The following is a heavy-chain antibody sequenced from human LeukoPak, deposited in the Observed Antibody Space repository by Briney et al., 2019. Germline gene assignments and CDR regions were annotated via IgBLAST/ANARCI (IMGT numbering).Heavy chain of an antibody. CDR1: GFTFSSYS. CDR2: ISSSSSYI. CDR3: ARVSSRFRGNIWFDP. V-gene: IGHV3-21*04. J-gene: IGHJ5*02. D-gene: IGHD3-10*01. Sequence: PGGSLRLSCAASGFTFSSYSMNWVRQAPGKGLEWVSSISSSSSYIYYADSVKGRFTISRDNAKKSLYLQMNSLRAEDTAVYYCARVSSRFRGNIWFDPWGQGTLVTVSS.